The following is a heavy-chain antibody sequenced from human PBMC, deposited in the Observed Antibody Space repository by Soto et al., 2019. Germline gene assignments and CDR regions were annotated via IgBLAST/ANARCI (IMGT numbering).Heavy chain of an antibody. V-gene: IGHV1-18*01. Sequence: QVQLVQSGAEVKKPGASXKVSCKASGYTFTSYGITWVRQAPGQGLEWMGWISAYNGNTNYAQKLQGRVTMTTYTSTSTAYMEVRSLRSDDTAVYYCARTDSRPQDFDYWGQGTLVTVSS. CDR1: GYTFTSYG. J-gene: IGHJ4*02. D-gene: IGHD6-13*01. CDR2: ISAYNGNT. CDR3: ARTDSRPQDFDY.